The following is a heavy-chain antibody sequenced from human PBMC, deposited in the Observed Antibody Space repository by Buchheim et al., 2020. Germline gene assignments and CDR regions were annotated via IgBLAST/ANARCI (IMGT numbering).Heavy chain of an antibody. CDR3: ARGGGWTDF. CDR2: VKKDGSET. J-gene: IGHJ4*02. V-gene: IGHV3-7*01. Sequence: EVQLVESGGGLVQPGGSLRLSCAASGFTFTNNWMSWVRQPPGKGLEWVSSVKKDGSETYYVDFARGRFTISRDNAKNSLYLQMNSRRAEDTAVYFCARGGGWTDFWGQGA. CDR1: GFTFTNNW. D-gene: IGHD6-19*01.